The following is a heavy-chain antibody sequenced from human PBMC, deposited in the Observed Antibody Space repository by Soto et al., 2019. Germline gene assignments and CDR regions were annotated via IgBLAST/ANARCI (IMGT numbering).Heavy chain of an antibody. CDR2: INPSGGST. V-gene: IGHV1-46*01. J-gene: IGHJ6*02. CDR1: GYTFTSYY. CDR3: AREGGQTIFRSSSAPEKNYYYYGMDV. Sequence: QVQLVQSGAEVKKPGASVKVSCKASGYTFTSYYMHWVRQAPGQGLEWMGIINPSGGSTSYAQKFQGRVTMTRDTSTSTVYMELSSLRSEDTAVYYCAREGGQTIFRSSSAPEKNYYYYGMDVWGQGTTVTVSS. D-gene: IGHD6-6*01.